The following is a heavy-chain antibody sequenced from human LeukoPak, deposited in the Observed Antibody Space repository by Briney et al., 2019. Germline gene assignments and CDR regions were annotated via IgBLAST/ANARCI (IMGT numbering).Heavy chain of an antibody. J-gene: IGHJ4*02. CDR2: IWYDGSNK. D-gene: IGHD2-2*01. CDR1: GFTFSSYG. Sequence: GGSLRLSCAASGFTFSSYGMHWVRQAPGKGLEWVAVIWYDGSNKYYADSVKGRFTISRDNSKNTLYLQMNSLRAEDTAVYYCARETLSYAYFDYWGQGTLVTVSS. CDR3: ARETLSYAYFDY. V-gene: IGHV3-33*01.